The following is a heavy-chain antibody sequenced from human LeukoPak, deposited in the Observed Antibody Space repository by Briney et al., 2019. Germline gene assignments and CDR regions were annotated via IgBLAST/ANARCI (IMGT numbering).Heavy chain of an antibody. V-gene: IGHV3-21*01. D-gene: IGHD5-18*01. CDR1: GFTFSGYS. Sequence: GGSLRLSRAASGFTFSGYSMNWVRQAPEKGLEWVASIDRSSTYIYYADLLKGRFTISRDNAKNSLYLQMNSLRAEDTAVYYCARDYTAMAHFDFWGQGTLVTVTS. J-gene: IGHJ4*02. CDR2: IDRSSTYI. CDR3: ARDYTAMAHFDF.